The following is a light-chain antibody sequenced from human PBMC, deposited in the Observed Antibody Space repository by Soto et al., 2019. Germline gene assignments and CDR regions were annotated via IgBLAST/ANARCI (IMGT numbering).Light chain of an antibody. CDR1: QSISTY. J-gene: IGKJ5*01. CDR2: DTS. Sequence: EIVLTQSPATLSLSPGERATLSCRASQSISTYLAWYQQKPGQAPRLLIYDTSTRATGVPTRFSGSRSGADFTLTISGLQPEDFATYYCQQLNSYPFTFGQGTRLEI. CDR3: QQLNSYPFT. V-gene: IGKV3-11*01.